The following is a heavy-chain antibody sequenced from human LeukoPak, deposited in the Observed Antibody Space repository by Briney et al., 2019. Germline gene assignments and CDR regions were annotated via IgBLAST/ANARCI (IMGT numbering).Heavy chain of an antibody. D-gene: IGHD2-2*01. Sequence: PGGSLRLSCAASGFTFSSYAMSWVRQAPGKGLEWVSYISSSGSTIYYADSVKGRFTISRDNAKNSLYLQMNSLRAEDTAVYYCVLGTSRSLVPAAAFDIWGQGTMVTVSS. CDR2: ISSSGSTI. CDR1: GFTFSSYA. V-gene: IGHV3-48*03. J-gene: IGHJ3*02. CDR3: VLGTSRSLVPAAAFDI.